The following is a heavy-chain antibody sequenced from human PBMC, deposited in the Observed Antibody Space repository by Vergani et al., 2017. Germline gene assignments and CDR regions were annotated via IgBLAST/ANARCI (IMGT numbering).Heavy chain of an antibody. CDR1: GFTFSNYW. J-gene: IGHJ6*03. CDR3: ARVGWEILDYFYYMDV. V-gene: IGHV3-74*01. Sequence: VQLVESGGGLVQPGGSLRLSCTASGFTFSNYWMQWVRQAPGKGLMWVSRINRDGDSTSYADSVKGRFTISRDNAKYTLYLQMDSLRAEDTAVYYCARVGWEILDYFYYMDVWGKGTTVTVPS. D-gene: IGHD1-26*01. CDR2: INRDGDST.